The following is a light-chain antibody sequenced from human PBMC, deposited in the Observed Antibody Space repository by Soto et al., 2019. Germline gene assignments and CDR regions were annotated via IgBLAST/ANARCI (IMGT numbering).Light chain of an antibody. CDR3: QQSYSYTRM. CDR2: AAS. J-gene: IGKJ1*01. CDR1: QSIRNF. Sequence: DIQMTQSPSSLSASVGDRVTITCRASQSIRNFLNWYQQKPGKAPKVLIYAASSLQSGVPSRFSGSGSGTDFTLTISSLQPEDSATYYCQQSYSYTRMFGQGTKVDIK. V-gene: IGKV1-39*01.